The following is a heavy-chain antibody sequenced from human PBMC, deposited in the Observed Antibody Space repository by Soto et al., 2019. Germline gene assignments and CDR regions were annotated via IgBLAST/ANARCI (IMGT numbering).Heavy chain of an antibody. CDR1: GFTFSSYG. J-gene: IGHJ6*02. Sequence: GGSLRLSCAASGFTFSSYGMHWVRQAPGKGLEWVAVISYDGSNKYYADSVQGRFTISRDNSKNTLYLQMNSLKTEDTAVYYCTTRGGSYRPAWDYYYYGMDVWGQGTTVTVSS. D-gene: IGHD1-26*01. V-gene: IGHV3-30*03. CDR3: TTRGGSYRPAWDYYYYGMDV. CDR2: ISYDGSNK.